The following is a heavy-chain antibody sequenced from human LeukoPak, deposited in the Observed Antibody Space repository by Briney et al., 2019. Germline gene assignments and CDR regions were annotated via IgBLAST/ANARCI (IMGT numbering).Heavy chain of an antibody. CDR3: AADGVIIREYYYYGMDV. D-gene: IGHD3-9*01. CDR2: IYSGGST. CDR1: GFTVSSNY. V-gene: IGHV3-66*01. Sequence: GGSLRLSCAASGFTVSSNYMSWVRQAPGKGLEWVSVIYSGGSTYYADSVKGRFTISRDNSKNTLYLQMNSLRAEGTAVYYCAADGVIIREYYYYGMDVWGQGTTVTVSS. J-gene: IGHJ6*02.